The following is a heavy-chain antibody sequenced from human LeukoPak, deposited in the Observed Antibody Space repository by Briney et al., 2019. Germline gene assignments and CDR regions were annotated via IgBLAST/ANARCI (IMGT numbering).Heavy chain of an antibody. CDR1: SCTINSYY. V-gene: IGHV4-59*08. CDR3: ARGPQGYCSGGSCYYFDY. Sequence: SVTVSFNASVSSCTINSYYWVWLRHPQGQELEWIVNIYYSASPNYNPYLKSRVTISVDTSKNPFSLKLSSVTAADTDVYYCARGPQGYCSGGSCYYFDYWGQGTLVTVSS. J-gene: IGHJ4*02. D-gene: IGHD2-15*01. CDR2: IYYSASP.